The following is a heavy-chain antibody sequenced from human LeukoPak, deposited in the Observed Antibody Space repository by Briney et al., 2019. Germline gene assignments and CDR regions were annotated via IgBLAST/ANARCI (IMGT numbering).Heavy chain of an antibody. CDR2: IYHSGST. CDR3: ASLYGSGSSSQFDY. J-gene: IGHJ4*02. CDR1: GYSISSGYY. D-gene: IGHD3-10*01. V-gene: IGHV4-38-2*02. Sequence: SETLSLTCTVSGYSISSGYYWGWIRQPPGKGLEWIGSIYHSGSTYYNPSLKSRVTISVDTSKNQFSLKLSSVTAADTAVYYCASLYGSGSSSQFDYWGQGTLVTVSS.